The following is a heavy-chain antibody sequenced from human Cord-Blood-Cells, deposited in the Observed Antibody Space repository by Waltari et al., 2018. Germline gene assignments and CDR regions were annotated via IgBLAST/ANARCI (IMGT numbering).Heavy chain of an antibody. CDR1: GYTFTGYD. CDR3: ARDPSIAVAGTGYFDY. V-gene: IGHV1-2*04. CDR2: INPNSGGT. Sequence: VQLVQSGAEVKTPGPSVKVFCKAFGYTFTGYDMPWVRQTHGQGLEWMGWINPNSGGTNYAQKFQGWVTMTRDTSISTAYMELSRLRSDDTAVYYCARDPSIAVAGTGYFDYWGQGTLVTVSS. J-gene: IGHJ4*02. D-gene: IGHD6-19*01.